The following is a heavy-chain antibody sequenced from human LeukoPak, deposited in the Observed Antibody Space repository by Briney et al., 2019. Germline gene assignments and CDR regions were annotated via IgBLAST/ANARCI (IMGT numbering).Heavy chain of an antibody. CDR1: GFIFSSYS. Sequence: PGGSLRLSCAAPGFIFSSYSMNWVRQAPGKGLEWVSSISSSSSYIYYADSVKGRFTISRDNAKNSLYLQMNSLRAEDTAVYYCARDAGYCSGGSCFFDYWGQGTLVTVSS. CDR3: ARDAGYCSGGSCFFDY. J-gene: IGHJ4*02. CDR2: ISSSSSYI. V-gene: IGHV3-21*01. D-gene: IGHD2-15*01.